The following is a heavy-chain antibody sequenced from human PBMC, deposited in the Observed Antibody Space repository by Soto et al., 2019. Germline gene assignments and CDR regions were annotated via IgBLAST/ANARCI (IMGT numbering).Heavy chain of an antibody. CDR3: AKYGPLLWLGEFPLNFFAY. J-gene: IGHJ4*02. CDR2: ISGSGGST. Sequence: GGSLRLSCAASGFTFSGDAMSWVRQAPGKGLEWVSTISGSGGSTYYADSVKGRFTISRDNSKNTLFLQMNSLRPEDTAVYYCAKYGPLLWLGEFPLNFFAYRGRGSSVTVSS. V-gene: IGHV3-23*01. D-gene: IGHD3-10*01. CDR1: GFTFSGDA.